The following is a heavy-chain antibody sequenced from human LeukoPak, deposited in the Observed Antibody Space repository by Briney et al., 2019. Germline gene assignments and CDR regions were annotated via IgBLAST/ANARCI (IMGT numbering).Heavy chain of an antibody. V-gene: IGHV4-59*01. CDR2: IYYSGST. CDR1: GGSISSYC. J-gene: IGHJ4*02. CDR3: ARGVGYYGSGSYYHDY. D-gene: IGHD3-10*01. Sequence: SETLSLTCTVSGGSISSYCWSWIRQPPGKGLEWIGYIYYSGSTNYNPSLKSRVTISVDTSKNQFSLKLSSMTAADTAVYYCARGVGYYGSGSYYHDYWGQGTLVTVFS.